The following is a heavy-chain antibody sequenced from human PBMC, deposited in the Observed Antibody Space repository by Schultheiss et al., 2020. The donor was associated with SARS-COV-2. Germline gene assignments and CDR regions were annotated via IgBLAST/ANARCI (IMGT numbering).Heavy chain of an antibody. CDR3: ARDRGCSSTSCYTDY. Sequence: ASVKVSCKASGYTFTSYYMHWVRQAPGQGLEWMGIINPSGGSTSYAQKFQGRVTMTTDTSTSTAYMELRSLRSDDTAVYYCARDRGCSSTSCYTDYWGQGTLVTVSS. V-gene: IGHV1-46*01. CDR1: GYTFTSYY. J-gene: IGHJ4*02. D-gene: IGHD2-2*02. CDR2: INPSGGST.